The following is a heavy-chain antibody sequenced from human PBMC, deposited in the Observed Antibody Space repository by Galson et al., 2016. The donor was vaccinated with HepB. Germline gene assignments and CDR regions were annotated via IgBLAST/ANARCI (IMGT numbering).Heavy chain of an antibody. D-gene: IGHD6-13*01. CDR1: GFTVSSNY. CDR2: IYSGGST. CDR3: ARGPLIAAAAYGSPRERDYYYYYGMDV. V-gene: IGHV3-66*01. J-gene: IGHJ6*02. Sequence: SLRLSCAASGFTVSSNYMSWVRQAPGKGLEWVSVIYSGGSTYYADSVKGRFTISRDNSKNTLYLQMNSLRAEDTAVYYCARGPLIAAAAYGSPRERDYYYYYGMDVWGQGTTVTVSS.